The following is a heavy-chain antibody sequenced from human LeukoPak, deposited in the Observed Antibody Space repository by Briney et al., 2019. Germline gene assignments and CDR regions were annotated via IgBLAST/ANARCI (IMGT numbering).Heavy chain of an antibody. J-gene: IGHJ3*02. CDR1: GYTFTGYY. CDR3: ARSLGSETYYEVFRDSHAFDI. CDR2: INPNSGGT. Sequence: ASVKVSCKASGYTFTGYYMHWVRQAPGQGLEWMGWINPNSGGTNYAQKFQGRVTMTRDTSTSTVYMELSSLRPEDTAVYYCARSLGSETYYEVFRDSHAFDIWGQGTMVTVSS. V-gene: IGHV1-2*02. D-gene: IGHD3-10*01.